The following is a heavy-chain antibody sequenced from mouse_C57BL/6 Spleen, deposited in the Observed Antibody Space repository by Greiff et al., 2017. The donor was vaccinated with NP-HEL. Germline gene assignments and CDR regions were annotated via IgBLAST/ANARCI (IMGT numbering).Heavy chain of an antibody. CDR3: ARREDYYDYDGTWFAY. Sequence: DVKLVESGGGLVQPGGSLKLSCAASGFTFSDYGMAWVRQAPRKGPEWVAFISNLAYSIYYADTVTGRFTISRENAKNTLYLEMSSLRSEDTAMYYCARREDYYDYDGTWFAYWGQGTLVTVSA. D-gene: IGHD2-4*01. CDR1: GFTFSDYG. J-gene: IGHJ3*01. CDR2: ISNLAYSI. V-gene: IGHV5-15*04.